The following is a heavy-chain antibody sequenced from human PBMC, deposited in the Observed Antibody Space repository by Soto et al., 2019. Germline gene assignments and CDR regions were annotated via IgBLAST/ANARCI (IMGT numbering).Heavy chain of an antibody. CDR2: IDPSDSYT. CDR3: ARPEYSSSFNYYGMDV. V-gene: IGHV5-10-1*01. J-gene: IGHJ6*02. Sequence: GESLMISCKGSGYSFTSYWISWVRQMPGKGLEWMGRIDPSDSYTNYSPSFQGHVTISADKSISTAYLQWSSLKASDTAMYYCARPEYSSSFNYYGMDVWGQGTTLTVSS. CDR1: GYSFTSYW. D-gene: IGHD6-6*01.